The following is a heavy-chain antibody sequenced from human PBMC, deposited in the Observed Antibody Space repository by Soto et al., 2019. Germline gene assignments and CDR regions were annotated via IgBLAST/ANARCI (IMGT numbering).Heavy chain of an antibody. CDR1: GGSLSDSNW. J-gene: IGHJ4*02. D-gene: IGHD3-10*01. Sequence: QMQLQESGPGLVKPSGTLSLTCAVSGGSLSDSNWWCWVRQPPGKGLELIGEISHTGSTNYNPSLQSRVALSVDQSTNHFSLILKSVTAADTAVYSCATFTWTYYFDFWGRGTPVTVAS. CDR2: ISHTGST. CDR3: ATFTWTYYFDF. V-gene: IGHV4-4*02.